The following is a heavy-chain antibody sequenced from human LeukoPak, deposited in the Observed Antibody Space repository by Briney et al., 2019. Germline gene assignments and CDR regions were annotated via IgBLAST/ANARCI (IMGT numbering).Heavy chain of an antibody. CDR1: GFTFSSYE. Sequence: GGSLRLSCSAFGFTFSSYELNWFRQAPGKGLEWVSHISTSASTIYYAHSVRGRFTISRDNAKNSLYLQMNSLRAEDTAVYYCAREQYAGTWYPEVSYYWYFDLWGRGTLVTVSS. J-gene: IGHJ2*01. CDR2: ISTSASTI. D-gene: IGHD6-13*01. V-gene: IGHV3-48*03. CDR3: AREQYAGTWYPEVSYYWYFDL.